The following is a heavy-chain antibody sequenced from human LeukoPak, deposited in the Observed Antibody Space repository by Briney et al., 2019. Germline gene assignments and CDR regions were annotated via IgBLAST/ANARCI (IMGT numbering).Heavy chain of an antibody. CDR2: IYYSGST. D-gene: IGHD3-22*01. Sequence: SETLSLTCTVSGGSISSYYWNWIRQPPGKGLEWIGYIYYSGSTNYSPSLKSRVTISVDTSKNQFSLKLSSVTAAATAVYYCARGADSSGYYSIFYFDYWGQGTLVTVSS. CDR3: ARGADSSGYYSIFYFDY. CDR1: GGSISSYY. V-gene: IGHV4-59*01. J-gene: IGHJ4*02.